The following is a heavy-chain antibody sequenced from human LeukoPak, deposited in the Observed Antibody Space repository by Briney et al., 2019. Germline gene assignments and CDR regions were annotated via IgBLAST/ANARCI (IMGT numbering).Heavy chain of an antibody. V-gene: IGHV1-69*13. CDR1: GGTFSSYA. CDR2: IIPIFGTA. Sequence: ASVKVSCKASGGTFSSYAICWVRQAPGQGLEWMGGIIPIFGTANYAQKFQGRVTITADESTSTAYMELSSLRSEDTAVYYCAREAHTVTTRGDYFDYWGQGTLVTVSS. D-gene: IGHD4-11*01. J-gene: IGHJ4*02. CDR3: AREAHTVTTRGDYFDY.